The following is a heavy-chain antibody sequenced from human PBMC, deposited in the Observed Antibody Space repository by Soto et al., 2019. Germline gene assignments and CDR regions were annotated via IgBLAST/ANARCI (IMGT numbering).Heavy chain of an antibody. D-gene: IGHD3-3*01. CDR2: IYHSGST. CDR3: VRGSERHNWFDP. Sequence: QLQLQESGSGLVKPSQTLSLTCAVSGGSISSGGYSWSCIRQPPGKGLEWIGYIYHSGSTYYNPSIKRGVTISVDSSKNQFSLELSSVTDSGTGVYYCVRGSERHNWFDPWGQGTLVTVSS. CDR1: GGSISSGGYS. V-gene: IGHV4-30-2*01. J-gene: IGHJ5*02.